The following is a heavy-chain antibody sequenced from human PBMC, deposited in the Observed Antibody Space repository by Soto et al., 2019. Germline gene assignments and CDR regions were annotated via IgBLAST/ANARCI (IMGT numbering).Heavy chain of an antibody. CDR3: AKGRATAMVSYYFDY. J-gene: IGHJ4*02. CDR1: GFSFSSYG. Sequence: PGGSLRLSCAASGFSFSSYGMHWVRQAPGKGLEWVAVISYDGSNKYYADSVKGRFTISRDNSKNTLYLQMNSLRAEDTAVYYCAKGRATAMVSYYFDYWGQGTLVTVSS. V-gene: IGHV3-30*18. D-gene: IGHD5-18*01. CDR2: ISYDGSNK.